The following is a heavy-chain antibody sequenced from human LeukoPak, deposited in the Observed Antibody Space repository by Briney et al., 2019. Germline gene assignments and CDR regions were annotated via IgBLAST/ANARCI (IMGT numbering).Heavy chain of an antibody. J-gene: IGHJ3*02. D-gene: IGHD3-22*01. CDR1: GYTLTELS. Sequence: ASVKISCKVSGYTLTELSMHWVRQAPGKGLEWMGGFDPEDGETIYAQKYQGGVTMTEDTSTDTAYMELSSLRSEDTAVYSCATTKGFYDSSGYYHDAFDIWGQGTMVTVSS. CDR2: FDPEDGET. CDR3: ATTKGFYDSSGYYHDAFDI. V-gene: IGHV1-24*01.